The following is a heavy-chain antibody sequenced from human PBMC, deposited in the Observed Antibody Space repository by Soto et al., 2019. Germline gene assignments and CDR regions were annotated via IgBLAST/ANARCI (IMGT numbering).Heavy chain of an antibody. V-gene: IGHV3-30*18. CDR2: ISYDGSNK. CDR1: GFTFSSYG. Sequence: GGSLRLSCAASGFTFSSYGMHWVRQAPGKGLEWVAVISYDGSNKYYADSVKGRFTISRDNSKNTLYLQMNSLRAEDTAVYYCAKDLGSSSLEGEFDYWGQGTLVTVSS. J-gene: IGHJ4*02. D-gene: IGHD6-6*01. CDR3: AKDLGSSSLEGEFDY.